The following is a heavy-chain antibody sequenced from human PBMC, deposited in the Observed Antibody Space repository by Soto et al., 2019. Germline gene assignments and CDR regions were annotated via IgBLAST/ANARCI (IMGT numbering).Heavy chain of an antibody. J-gene: IGHJ2*01. D-gene: IGHD4-4*01. V-gene: IGHV3-23*01. CDR1: GFTFSSYA. Sequence: GGSLRLSCAASGFTFSSYAMYWVRQAPGKGLEWVSVISGSGGSTYYADSVKGRFTISRDNSKSTLYLQMNSLRAEDTAVYYCAKDESRRNRRYFDLWGRGTLVTVS. CDR2: ISGSGGST. CDR3: AKDESRRNRRYFDL.